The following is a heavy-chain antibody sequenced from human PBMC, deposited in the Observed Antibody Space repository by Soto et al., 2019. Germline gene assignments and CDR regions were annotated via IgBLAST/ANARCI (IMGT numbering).Heavy chain of an antibody. CDR1: GGSISSGGYY. J-gene: IGHJ5*02. CDR3: ARVSDYGDYLGWFDP. D-gene: IGHD4-17*01. CDR2: IYYSGSN. V-gene: IGHV4-31*03. Sequence: QVQLQESGPGLVKPSQTLSLTCTVSGGSISSGGYYWSWIRQHPGKVLEWIGYIYYSGSNYYNLSYKRRVTVSVVPSKNQFSLKLSSVTAADTAVYYCARVSDYGDYLGWFDPWGQGTLVTVSS.